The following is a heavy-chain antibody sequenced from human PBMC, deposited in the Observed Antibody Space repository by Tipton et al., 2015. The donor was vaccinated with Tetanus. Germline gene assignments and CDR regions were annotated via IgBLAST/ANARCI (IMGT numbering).Heavy chain of an antibody. CDR1: GYSFTSYW. CDR2: IYPGDSDT. CDR3: ARYGDNSWFKY. V-gene: IGHV5-51*01. D-gene: IGHD4-23*01. Sequence: QLVQSGAEVKKPGESLKISCKGSGYSFTSYWIGWVRQMPGKGLEWMAIIYPGDSDTRYSPTFQGQVTISADKSISTAYLHWSSRRAANTAMYYCARYGDNSWFKYWGQGTLVTVSS. J-gene: IGHJ4*02.